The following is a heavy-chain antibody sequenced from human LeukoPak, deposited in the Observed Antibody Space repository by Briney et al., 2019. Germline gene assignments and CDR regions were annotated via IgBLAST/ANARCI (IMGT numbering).Heavy chain of an antibody. CDR2: IYYSGST. CDR3: ARGVVPAAMGYYYYMDV. CDR1: GGSISSYY. J-gene: IGHJ6*03. V-gene: IGHV4-59*01. D-gene: IGHD2-2*01. Sequence: PSETLSLTCTVSGGSISSYYWSWIRQPPGKGLEWIGHIYYSGSTNYNPSLKSRVTISVDTSKNQFSLKLSSVTAADTAVYYCARGVVPAAMGYYYYMDVWGKGTTVTVSS.